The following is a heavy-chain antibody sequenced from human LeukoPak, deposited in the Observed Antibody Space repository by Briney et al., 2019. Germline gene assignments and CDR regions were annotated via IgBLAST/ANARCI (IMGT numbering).Heavy chain of an antibody. CDR3: ARGRRIAAADSYYFDY. CDR2: INHSGST. V-gene: IGHV4-34*01. Sequence: PSETLSLTCAVYGGSFSGYYWSWIRQPPGKGLGWIGEINHSGSTNYNPSLKSRVTISVDTSKNQSSLKLSSVTAADTAVYYCARGRRIAAADSYYFDYWGQGTLVTVSS. J-gene: IGHJ4*02. CDR1: GGSFSGYY. D-gene: IGHD6-13*01.